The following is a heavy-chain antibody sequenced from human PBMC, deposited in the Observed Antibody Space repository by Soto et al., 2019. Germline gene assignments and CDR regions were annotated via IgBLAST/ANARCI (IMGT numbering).Heavy chain of an antibody. V-gene: IGHV1-18*04. CDR1: GYTFTSYG. CDR3: ARDPPAPRRPKLYGDYVPFDY. Sequence: ASVKVSCKASGYTFTSYGISWVRQAPGQGLEWMGWISAYNGNTNYAQKLQGRVTMTTDTSTSTAYMELRSLRSDDTAVYYCARDPPAPRRPKLYGDYVPFDYWGQGTLVTVSS. J-gene: IGHJ4*02. D-gene: IGHD4-17*01. CDR2: ISAYNGNT.